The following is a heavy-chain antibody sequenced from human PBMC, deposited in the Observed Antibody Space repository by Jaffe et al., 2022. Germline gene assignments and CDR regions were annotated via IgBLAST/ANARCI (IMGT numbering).Heavy chain of an antibody. CDR3: ARAKAFDV. CDR2: IFHTGST. Sequence: QVQLQESGPGLVKPSETLSLTCAVSGYSIGSGYFWGWIRQPPGGGLEWIASIFHTGSTSYNTSLKSRVTISLDTSKNEFSLRLTSVTAADTAFYYCARAKAFDVWGQGTLVTVSS. CDR1: GYSIGSGYF. J-gene: IGHJ3*01. V-gene: IGHV4-38-2*01.